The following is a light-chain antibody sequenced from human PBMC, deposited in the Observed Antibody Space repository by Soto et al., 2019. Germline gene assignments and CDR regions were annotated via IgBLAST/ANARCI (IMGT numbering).Light chain of an antibody. V-gene: IGKV4-1*01. CDR2: WTS. CDR1: QSVLYTSTNENY. CDR3: QQYYSSPFT. J-gene: IGKJ3*01. Sequence: DIVMTQSPDSLAVSLGERATINCKSSQSVLYTSTNENYVAWYQQKPGQPPKLLMYWTSSRESGVPDRFSGSGSGTDFTLTISSLQAEDVAVYYCQQYYSSPFTFGPGTKVDIK.